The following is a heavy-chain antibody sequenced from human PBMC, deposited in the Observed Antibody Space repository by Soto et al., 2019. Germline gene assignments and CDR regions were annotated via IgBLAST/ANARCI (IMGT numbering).Heavy chain of an antibody. CDR2: IIPISGTA. V-gene: IGHV1-69*13. CDR3: ARSQGSSTSLEIYYYYYYGMDV. J-gene: IGHJ6*02. CDR1: GGTFSSYA. D-gene: IGHD2-2*01. Sequence: SVKVSCKASGGTFSSYAISWVRQAPGQGLEWMGGIIPISGTANYAQKFQGRITITADESTSTAYMELSSLRSEDTAVYYCARSQGSSTSLEIYYYYYYGMDVWGQGTTVTVS.